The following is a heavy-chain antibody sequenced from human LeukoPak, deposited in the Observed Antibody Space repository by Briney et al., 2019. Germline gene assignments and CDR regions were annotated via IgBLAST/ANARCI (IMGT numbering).Heavy chain of an antibody. D-gene: IGHD6-13*01. CDR3: ARVIRAAPGKGYFDY. J-gene: IGHJ4*02. CDR2: ISGGGGST. Sequence: GGSLRLSCATSGFIFGTYALSWVRQAPGKGLEWASSISGGGGSTYHADSVKGRFTISRDSSKNTLYLQMNSLRAEDTAIYYCARVIRAAPGKGYFDYWGQGTLVTVSS. V-gene: IGHV3-23*01. CDR1: GFIFGTYA.